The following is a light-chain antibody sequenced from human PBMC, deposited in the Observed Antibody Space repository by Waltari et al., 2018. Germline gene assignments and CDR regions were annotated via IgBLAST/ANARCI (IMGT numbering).Light chain of an antibody. J-gene: IGLJ3*02. CDR3: SSYPSSTTLV. V-gene: IGLV2-18*02. CDR1: RTDVGSYSR. Sequence: QSALTQPPSVSGSPGQSVTISCTGTRTDVGSYSRVSWYQQPPCSPPQVISYEVDKRTSGLPDRFSGSKSGNTDSLTISGLQPEDEADYYCSSYPSSTTLVFGGGTSLTVL. CDR2: EVD.